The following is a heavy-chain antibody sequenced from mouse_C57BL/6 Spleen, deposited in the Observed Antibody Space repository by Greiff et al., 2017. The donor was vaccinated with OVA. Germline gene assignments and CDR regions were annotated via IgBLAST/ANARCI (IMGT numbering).Heavy chain of an antibody. CDR1: GYTFTSYW. CDR3: ARGNYYGSSYPFAY. D-gene: IGHD1-1*01. CDR2: IDPSDSYT. Sequence: QVQLKQPGAELVMPGASVKLSCKASGYTFTSYWMHWVKQRPGQGLEWIGEIDPSDSYTNYNQKFKGKSTLTVDKSSSTAYMQLSSLTSEDSAVYYCARGNYYGSSYPFAYWGQGTLVTVSA. V-gene: IGHV1-69*01. J-gene: IGHJ3*01.